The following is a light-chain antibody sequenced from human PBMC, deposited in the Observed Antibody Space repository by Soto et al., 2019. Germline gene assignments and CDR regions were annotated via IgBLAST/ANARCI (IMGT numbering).Light chain of an antibody. CDR3: STYTSSSIDYV. CDR1: SSDVGGYNY. V-gene: IGLV2-14*01. CDR2: EVS. J-gene: IGLJ1*01. Sequence: QSALTQPASVSGSPGQSITISCTGTSSDVGGYNYVSWYQQHPGKAPKLMIYEVSNRPSGVSNRFSGSKSGNTASLTISGFLPEDEADYYCSTYTSSSIDYVFGTGTKVTVL.